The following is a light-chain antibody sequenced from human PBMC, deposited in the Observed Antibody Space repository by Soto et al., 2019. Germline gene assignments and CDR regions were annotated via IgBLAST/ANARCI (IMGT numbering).Light chain of an antibody. CDR1: NIGDKD. CDR2: DST. V-gene: IGLV3-21*02. CDR3: QVWDSRRDQCV. J-gene: IGLJ3*02. Sequence: SYALAQPPSVSVAPRQTARITCGGKNIGDKDVHWYQQKPGQAPVLVVYDSTDRPSGVPERFSGSSSGNTASLTISGVEAGDEADYYCQVWDSRRDQCVFGGGTKLTVL.